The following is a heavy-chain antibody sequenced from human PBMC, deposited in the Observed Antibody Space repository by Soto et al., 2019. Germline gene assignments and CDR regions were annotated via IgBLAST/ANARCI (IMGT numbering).Heavy chain of an antibody. CDR2: IYPGDSDT. J-gene: IGHJ4*02. CDR1: GYSFTSYW. D-gene: IGHD2-2*01. Sequence: PGESLKISCKGSGYSFTSYWIGWVRQMPGKGLEWMGIIYPGDSDTRYSPSFQGQVTISADKSISTAYLQWSSLKASDTAMYYCARQEDCSSNSCWGYFEYWGQGTLVTVSS. CDR3: ARQEDCSSNSCWGYFEY. V-gene: IGHV5-51*01.